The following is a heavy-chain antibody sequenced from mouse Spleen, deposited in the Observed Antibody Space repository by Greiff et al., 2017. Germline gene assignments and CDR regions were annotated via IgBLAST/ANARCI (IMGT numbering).Heavy chain of an antibody. CDR3: AREGSNYVLDY. V-gene: IGHV1-64*01. D-gene: IGHD2-5*01. J-gene: IGHJ2*01. CDR1: GYTFTSYW. CDR2: IHPNSGST. Sequence: QVQLKQSGAELVKPGASVKLSCKASGYTFTSYWMHWVKQRPGQGLEWIGMIHPNSGSTNYNEKFKSKATLTVDKSSSTAYMQLSSLTSEDSAVYYCAREGSNYVLDYWGQGTTLTVSS.